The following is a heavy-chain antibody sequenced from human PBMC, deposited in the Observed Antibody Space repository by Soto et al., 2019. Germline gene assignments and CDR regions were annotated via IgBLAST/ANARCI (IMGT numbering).Heavy chain of an antibody. V-gene: IGHV5-51*01. D-gene: IGHD5-18*01. CDR3: ARQSGYSYGLDY. CDR2: IYPGDSDI. CDR1: GYSFTTYW. Sequence: PGESLKISCQGSGYSFTTYWIGWVRQVPGKGMEWMGIIYPGDSDIRYSPSFQGQVTISAGKSISTAYLQWSSLKASDTAMYYCARQSGYSYGLDYWGQGTLVTVSS. J-gene: IGHJ4*02.